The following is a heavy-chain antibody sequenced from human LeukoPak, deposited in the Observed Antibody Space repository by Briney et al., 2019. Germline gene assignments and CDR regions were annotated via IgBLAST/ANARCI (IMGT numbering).Heavy chain of an antibody. CDR3: ARQARYRPWGHDAFDI. CDR2: INPGDSET. CDR1: GYSFTTYW. J-gene: IGHJ3*02. D-gene: IGHD3-16*01. Sequence: GESLKISSKGSGYSFTTYWIGWVRQMPGKGLEWMGIINPGDSETRYSPSFQGQVTISADKSISTAYLQWSSLKAPDTAMYYCARQARYRPWGHDAFDIWGQGTMVTVSS. V-gene: IGHV5-51*01.